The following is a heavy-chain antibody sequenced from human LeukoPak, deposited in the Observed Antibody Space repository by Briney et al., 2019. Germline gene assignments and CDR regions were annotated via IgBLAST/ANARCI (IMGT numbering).Heavy chain of an antibody. J-gene: IGHJ4*02. CDR3: ARDSTDTAQTTTYFDY. CDR1: GGTFSTYV. Sequence: ASVKVSCKASGGTFSTYVISWVRQAPGQGLEWMGGIIPVFGTANYAEKFQDRVTITADKSTSTAYMELSSLRSEDTAMYYCARDSTDTAQTTTYFDYWGQGTLVTVSS. D-gene: IGHD5-18*01. V-gene: IGHV1-69*06. CDR2: IIPVFGTA.